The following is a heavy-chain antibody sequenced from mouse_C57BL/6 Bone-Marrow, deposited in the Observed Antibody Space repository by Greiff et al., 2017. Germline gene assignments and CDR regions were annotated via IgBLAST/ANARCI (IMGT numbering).Heavy chain of an antibody. V-gene: IGHV1-80*01. CDR2: IYPGAGDT. Sequence: QVQLQQSGAELVKPGASVKISCKASGYAFSSYWMNWVKQRPGKGLEWIGQIYPGAGDTNYNGKFKGKATLTADKSSSTAYMQLSSLTSEDSAVYFCARTAQATCGWFAYWGQGTLVTVSA. CDR3: ARTAQATCGWFAY. J-gene: IGHJ3*01. CDR1: GYAFSSYW. D-gene: IGHD3-2*02.